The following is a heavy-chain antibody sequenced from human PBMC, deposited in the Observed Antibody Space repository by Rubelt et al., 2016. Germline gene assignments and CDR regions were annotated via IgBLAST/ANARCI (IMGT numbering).Heavy chain of an antibody. CDR3: ARAYSSGFDY. CDR2: IFYSGST. V-gene: IGHV4-38-2*02. D-gene: IGHD6-19*01. J-gene: IGHJ4*02. CDR1: GYSISSGYY. Sequence: QVQLQESGPGLVKPSETLSLTCTVSGYSISSGYYWGWIRQPPGKGLEWIGYIFYSGSTNYNPSLKILFTISVDTSKNQFSLKLSSVTAADTAVYYCARAYSSGFDYWGQGTLVTVSS.